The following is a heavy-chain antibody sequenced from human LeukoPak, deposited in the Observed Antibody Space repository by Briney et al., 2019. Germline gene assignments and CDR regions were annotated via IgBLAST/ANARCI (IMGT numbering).Heavy chain of an antibody. CDR1: GGSISSYY. Sequence: SETLSLTCTVSGGSISSYYWIWIRQPPGKGLEWIGYIYYSGSTNYNPSLKSRVIMSVDTSKNQFSLKLSSVTAADTALYYCARVHLYSSSWYGIDYWGQGTLVTVSS. J-gene: IGHJ4*02. D-gene: IGHD6-13*01. V-gene: IGHV4-59*01. CDR2: IYYSGST. CDR3: ARVHLYSSSWYGIDY.